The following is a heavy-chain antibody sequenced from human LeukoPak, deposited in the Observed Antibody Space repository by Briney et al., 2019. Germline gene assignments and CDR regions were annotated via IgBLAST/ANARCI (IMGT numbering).Heavy chain of an antibody. Sequence: SETLSLTCTVSGGSINISYWSWIRQPPGKGLEWIGYIYHRGSANYNPSLKSRVTVSVDTSKNQFSLKVTSVTAADTAVYYCARSGVFSGYDAFDIWGQGTMVTVSS. V-gene: IGHV4-59*08. CDR3: ARSGVFSGYDAFDI. CDR2: IYHRGSA. CDR1: GGSINISY. D-gene: IGHD3-9*01. J-gene: IGHJ3*02.